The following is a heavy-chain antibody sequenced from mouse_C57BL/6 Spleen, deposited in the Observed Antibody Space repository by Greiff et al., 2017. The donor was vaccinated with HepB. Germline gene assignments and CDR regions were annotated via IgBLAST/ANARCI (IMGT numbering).Heavy chain of an antibody. CDR1: GFNIKDDY. CDR2: IDPENGDT. V-gene: IGHV14-4*01. CDR3: TTDSNPWYFDV. D-gene: IGHD2-5*01. Sequence: EVQLKESGAELVRPGASVKLSCTASGFNIKDDYMHWVKQRPEQGLEWIGWIDPENGDTEYASKFQGKATITADTSSNTAYLQLSSLTSEDTAVYYCTTDSNPWYFDVWGTGTTVTVSS. J-gene: IGHJ1*03.